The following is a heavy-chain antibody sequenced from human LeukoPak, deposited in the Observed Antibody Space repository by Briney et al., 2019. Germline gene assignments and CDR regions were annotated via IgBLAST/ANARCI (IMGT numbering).Heavy chain of an antibody. V-gene: IGHV2-5*02. Sequence: ESGPTLVKPTQTLTLTCTFSGFSLTTTGAGVGWIRQPPGKALEWLALIYWDDDERYSPSLKTRLTITKDTSKSQVVLTMTNMDPVDTATYYCARILSWGAAAGKGYYYGMDVWGQGTTVTVSS. CDR2: IYWDDDE. CDR3: ARILSWGAAAGKGYYYGMDV. D-gene: IGHD6-13*01. CDR1: GFSLTTTGAG. J-gene: IGHJ6*02.